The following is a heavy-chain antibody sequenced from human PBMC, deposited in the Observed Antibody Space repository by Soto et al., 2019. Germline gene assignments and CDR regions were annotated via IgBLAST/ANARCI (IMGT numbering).Heavy chain of an antibody. J-gene: IGHJ4*02. CDR1: GDSINNVKYY. CDR2: IYYRGNT. CDR3: ARLEGLATISYYFDF. V-gene: IGHV4-39*01. D-gene: IGHD3-9*01. Sequence: SETLSLTCSVSGDSINNVKYYWGWIRQPPGKGLEWIGSIYYRGNTYYNPSLQTRVTISLDKSKSQFSLRLNSVTAADSAVYFCARLEGLATISYYFDFWGQGAQVTVSS.